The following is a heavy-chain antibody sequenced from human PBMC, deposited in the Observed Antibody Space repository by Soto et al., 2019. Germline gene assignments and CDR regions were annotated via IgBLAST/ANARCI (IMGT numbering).Heavy chain of an antibody. V-gene: IGHV1-18*01. CDR1: GFTFTSYG. D-gene: IGHD2-8*01. Sequence: GASVKVSCKASGFTFTSYGISWVRQAPGQGLEWMGWISAYNGNTNYAQKLQGRVTMTTDTSTSTAYMELRSLRSDDTAVYYCARGTKLRSPPSWFDPWGQGTLVTVSS. J-gene: IGHJ5*02. CDR3: ARGTKLRSPPSWFDP. CDR2: ISAYNGNT.